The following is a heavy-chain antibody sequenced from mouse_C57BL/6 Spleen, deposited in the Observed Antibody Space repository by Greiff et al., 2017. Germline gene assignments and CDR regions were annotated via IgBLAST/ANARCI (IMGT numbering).Heavy chain of an antibody. CDR1: GYAFSSYW. CDR2: IYPGDGDT. D-gene: IGHD4-1*02. J-gene: IGHJ1*03. CDR3: ARLNWDRYFDV. V-gene: IGHV1-80*01. Sequence: VQLVESGAELVKPGASVKISCKASGYAFSSYWMNWVKQRPGKGLEWIGQIYPGDGDTNYNGKFKGKATLTADKSSSTAYMQLSSLTSEDSAVYFCARLNWDRYFDVWGTGTTVTVSS.